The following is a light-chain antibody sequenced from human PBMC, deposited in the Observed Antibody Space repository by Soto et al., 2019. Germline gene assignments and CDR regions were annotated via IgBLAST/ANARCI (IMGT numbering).Light chain of an antibody. Sequence: DIQMTQSPSTVSASVGDTVTITCRASQSISTRLAWYQQKAGKAPKVLIYDASRLESGVPSRFSGSGSGTDFTLTISSLQPEDFATYYCQQANSFPFTFGGGTKVDI. CDR3: QQANSFPFT. J-gene: IGKJ4*01. CDR1: QSISTR. V-gene: IGKV1-12*01. CDR2: DAS.